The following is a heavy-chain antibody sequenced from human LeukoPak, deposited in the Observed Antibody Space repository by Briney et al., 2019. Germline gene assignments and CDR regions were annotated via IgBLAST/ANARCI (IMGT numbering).Heavy chain of an antibody. D-gene: IGHD6-6*01. CDR3: ARRIAARPRGYWFDP. CDR1: GGSFSGYY. Sequence: KPSETPSLTCAVYGGSFSGYYWSWIRQPPGKGLEWIGEINHSGSTNYNPSLKSRVTISVDTSKNQFSLKVSSVTAADTAVYYCARRIAARPRGYWFDPWGQGTLVTVSS. J-gene: IGHJ5*02. CDR2: INHSGST. V-gene: IGHV4-34*01.